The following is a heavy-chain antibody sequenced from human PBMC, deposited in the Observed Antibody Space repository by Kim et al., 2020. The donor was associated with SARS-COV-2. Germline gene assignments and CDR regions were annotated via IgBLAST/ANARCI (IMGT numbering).Heavy chain of an antibody. Sequence: ASVKVSCKASGYTFTSYAMHWVRQAPGQRLEWMGWINAGNGNTKYSQKFQGRVTITRDTSASTAYMELSSLRSEDTAVYYCARCSQWLAFPFDYWGQGTLVTVSS. CDR3: ARCSQWLAFPFDY. V-gene: IGHV1-3*01. CDR2: INAGNGNT. CDR1: GYTFTSYA. D-gene: IGHD6-19*01. J-gene: IGHJ4*02.